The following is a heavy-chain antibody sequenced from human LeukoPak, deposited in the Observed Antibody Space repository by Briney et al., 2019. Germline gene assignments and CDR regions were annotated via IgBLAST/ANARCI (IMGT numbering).Heavy chain of an antibody. J-gene: IGHJ4*02. CDR3: ARDGSGSYHISFDY. CDR2: IYYGGST. CDR1: GGSISSGGYY. V-gene: IGHV4-31*03. D-gene: IGHD3-10*01. Sequence: SETLSLTCTVSGGSISSGGYYWSWIRQHPGKGLEWIGYIYYGGSTYYNPSLKSRVTISVDTSKNQFSLKLSSVTAADTAVYYCARDGSGSYHISFDYWGQGTLVTVSS.